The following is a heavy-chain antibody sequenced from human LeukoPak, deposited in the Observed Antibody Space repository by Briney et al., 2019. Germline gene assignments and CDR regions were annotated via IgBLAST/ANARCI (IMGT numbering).Heavy chain of an antibody. CDR3: ARGPGGFIEGNWFDP. D-gene: IGHD3-16*02. CDR1: GGTFSSYA. Sequence: SVKVSCKASGGTFSSYAISWVRQAPGQGLEWMGGIIPIFGTANYAQKFQGRVTTTTDESTSTAYMELSSLRSEDTAVYYCARGPGGFIEGNWFDPWGQGTLVTVSS. J-gene: IGHJ5*02. V-gene: IGHV1-69*05. CDR2: IIPIFGTA.